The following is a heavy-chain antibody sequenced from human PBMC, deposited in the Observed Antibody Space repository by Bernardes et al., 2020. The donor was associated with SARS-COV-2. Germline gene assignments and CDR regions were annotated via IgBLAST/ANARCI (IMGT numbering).Heavy chain of an antibody. V-gene: IGHV3-64D*06. CDR1: GFTFSSYS. CDR3: VKITVNGGSIDY. Sequence: GRSLILSCSASGFTFSSYSMHWVRQAPGKGLEYVSAISRDGGNTWYTDSVKGRFTISRDNSRNMLSLQMSTLRAEDSAVYYCVKITVNGGSIDYWGQGTLVTVSS. J-gene: IGHJ4*02. D-gene: IGHD3-10*01. CDR2: ISRDGGNT.